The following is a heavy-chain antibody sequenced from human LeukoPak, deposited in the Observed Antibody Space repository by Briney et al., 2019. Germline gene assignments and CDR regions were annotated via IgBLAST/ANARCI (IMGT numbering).Heavy chain of an antibody. V-gene: IGHV3-11*01. CDR3: AKDRNWSGYPGYFDY. CDR1: GFIFSDYY. CDR2: ISSSASII. D-gene: IGHD3-3*01. J-gene: IGHJ4*02. Sequence: PGGSLRLSCAASGFIFSDYYMSWIRQAPGKGLEWVSYISSSASIIYYADSVKGRFTISRDNAKNSLYLQMNSLRADDTAEYFCAKDRNWSGYPGYFDYWGQGTLVTVSS.